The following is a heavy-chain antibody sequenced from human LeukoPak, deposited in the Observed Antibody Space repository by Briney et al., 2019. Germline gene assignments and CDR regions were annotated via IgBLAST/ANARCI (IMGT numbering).Heavy chain of an antibody. D-gene: IGHD3-3*01. J-gene: IGHJ4*02. CDR3: ARAPYYDFWSGYYNPYFDY. V-gene: IGHV4-61*02. CDR2: IYTSGST. CDR1: GGSISSGSYY. Sequence: SETLSLTCTVSGGSISSGSYYWSWIRQPAGKGLEWIGRIYTSGSTNYNPSLKSRVTISVDTSKNQFSLKLSSVTAADTAVYYCARAPYYDFWSGYYNPYFDYWGQGTLVTVSS.